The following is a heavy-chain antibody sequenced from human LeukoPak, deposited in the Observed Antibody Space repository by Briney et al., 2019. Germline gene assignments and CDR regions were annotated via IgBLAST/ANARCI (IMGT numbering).Heavy chain of an antibody. V-gene: IGHV3-9*01. CDR1: GFTFSSYA. D-gene: IGHD2-2*01. CDR3: AKDIGYCSSTSCYPDAFDI. Sequence: GGSLRLSCAASGFTFSSYAMHWVRQAPGKGLEWVSGISWNSGSIGYADSVKGRFTISRDNAKNSLYLQMNSLRAEDTALYYCAKDIGYCSSTSCYPDAFDIWGRGTMVTVSS. CDR2: ISWNSGSI. J-gene: IGHJ3*02.